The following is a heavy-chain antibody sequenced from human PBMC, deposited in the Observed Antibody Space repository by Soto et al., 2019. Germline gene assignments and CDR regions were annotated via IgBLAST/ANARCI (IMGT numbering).Heavy chain of an antibody. J-gene: IGHJ5*02. CDR3: TRDASRDSSARGWFDP. D-gene: IGHD6-13*01. V-gene: IGHV3-21*01. Sequence: GGALRLSCAASGFTFRSFSMNWVRQAPGKGLECVSTISSNSAYIYYTDALRGRFTISRDNAKNSLHLQMNSLRAEDTAVYYCTRDASRDSSARGWFDPWGPGTLVTVYS. CDR2: ISSNSAYI. CDR1: GFTFRSFS.